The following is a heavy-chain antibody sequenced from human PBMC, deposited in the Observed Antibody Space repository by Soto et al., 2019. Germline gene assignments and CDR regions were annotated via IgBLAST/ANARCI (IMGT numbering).Heavy chain of an antibody. V-gene: IGHV4-59*01. J-gene: IGHJ1*01. CDR2: VYYSGST. Sequence: SVTRPRTCTASGGSIRGYYWSWIRQPPGKGLEWIGYVYYSGSTTYNPSLKSRVTISADTSKDQFSLRLSSVTAADTAVYYCARDGPACRGATCSWYFQPWGQGARVTVS. D-gene: IGHD2-15*01. CDR1: GGSIRGYY. CDR3: ARDGPACRGATCSWYFQP.